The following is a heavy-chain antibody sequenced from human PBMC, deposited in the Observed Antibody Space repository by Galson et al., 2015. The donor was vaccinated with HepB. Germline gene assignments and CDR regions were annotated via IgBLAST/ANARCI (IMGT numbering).Heavy chain of an antibody. V-gene: IGHV3-7*03. J-gene: IGHJ2*01. CDR1: GFTFSSYW. CDR2: IKQDGSGK. CDR3: ARGALGTIFGVVTDWYFDL. Sequence: SLRLSCAASGFTFSSYWMSWVRQAPGKGLEWVANIKQDGSGKYYVDSVKGRFTISRDNAKNSLYLQMNSLRAEDTAVYYCARGALGTIFGVVTDWYFDLWGRGTLVTVSS. D-gene: IGHD3-3*01.